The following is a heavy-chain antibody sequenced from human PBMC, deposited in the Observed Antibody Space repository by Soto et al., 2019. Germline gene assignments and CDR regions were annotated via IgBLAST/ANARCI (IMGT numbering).Heavy chain of an antibody. Sequence: GGSLRLSCAASGFTVSSNYMSWVRQAPGKGLEWVSVIYSGGSTYYADSVKGRFTISRHNSKNTLYLQMNSLRAEDTAVYYCARVSERSALWFGESGYYYMDVWGKGTTVTVSS. D-gene: IGHD3-10*01. V-gene: IGHV3-53*04. CDR3: ARVSERSALWFGESGYYYMDV. CDR1: GFTVSSNY. CDR2: IYSGGST. J-gene: IGHJ6*03.